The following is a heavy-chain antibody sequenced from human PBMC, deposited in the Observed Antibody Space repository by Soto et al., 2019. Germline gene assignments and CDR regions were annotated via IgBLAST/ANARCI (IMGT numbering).Heavy chain of an antibody. D-gene: IGHD2-15*01. CDR3: ARDGYCSGGSCYSYRPIGYVHYGMDV. V-gene: IGHV1-18*04. Sequence: ASVKVPCKASRCTFTSYGIRWVRQAPGQGLEGTGWISAYNGNTNYAQKLQGRVTMTRDTSTSTDSMELRSLRYDDTAVYYCARDGYCSGGSCYSYRPIGYVHYGMDVWGQGTTVTVSS. CDR1: RCTFTSYG. J-gene: IGHJ6*02. CDR2: ISAYNGNT.